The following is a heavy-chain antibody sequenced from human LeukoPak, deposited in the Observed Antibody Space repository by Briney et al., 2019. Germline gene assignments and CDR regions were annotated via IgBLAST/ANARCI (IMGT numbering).Heavy chain of an antibody. CDR2: IYYSGGT. CDR1: GGSISSYY. CDR3: ARHQAGGTYPLDY. D-gene: IGHD1-26*01. Sequence: PSETLSLTCTVSGGSISSYYWSWIRQPPGKGLEWIGYIYYSGGTNYNPSLKSRVTISVDTSKNQFSLKVSSVTAADTAVYYCARHQAGGTYPLDYWGQGTLVTVSS. V-gene: IGHV4-59*08. J-gene: IGHJ4*02.